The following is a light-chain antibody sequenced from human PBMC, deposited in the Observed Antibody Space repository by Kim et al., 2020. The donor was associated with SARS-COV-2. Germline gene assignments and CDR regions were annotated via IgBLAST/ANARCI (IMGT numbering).Light chain of an antibody. V-gene: IGLV4-69*01. J-gene: IGLJ3*02. CDR3: QTWGTGMV. CDR1: SAHSSYA. Sequence: QPVLTQSPSASASLGASVKLTCTLSSAHSSYAIAWHQQQPEKGPRYLMKLNSDGSHSKGDGIPDRFSGSSSGAERYLTISSLQSEDEADYYCQTWGTGMVFGGGTKLTVL. CDR2: LNSDGSH.